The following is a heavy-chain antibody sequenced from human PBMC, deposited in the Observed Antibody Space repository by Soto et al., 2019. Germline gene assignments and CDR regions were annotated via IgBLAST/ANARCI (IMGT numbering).Heavy chain of an antibody. CDR2: ISAYNGNT. CDR3: AREARVTYYCDSSGYYVGWFDP. D-gene: IGHD3-22*01. Sequence: SVKVSCKASGYTFTSYGISWVRQAPGQGLEWMGWISAYNGNTNYAQKLQGRVTMTTDTSTSTAYMELRSLRSDDTAVYYCAREARVTYYCDSSGYYVGWFDPWGQGTLVTVSS. J-gene: IGHJ5*02. V-gene: IGHV1-18*01. CDR1: GYTFTSYG.